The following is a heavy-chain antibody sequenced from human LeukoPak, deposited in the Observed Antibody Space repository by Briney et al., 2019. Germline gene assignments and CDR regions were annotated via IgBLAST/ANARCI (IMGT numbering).Heavy chain of an antibody. CDR2: IYPGDSDT. CDR3: ARQHGAGSYYSRAIDY. Sequence: WIRQPPGKGLEWMGIIYPGDSDTRYSPSFQGQVTISADKSTSTAYLQWSRLKASDSAMYYCARQHGAGSYYSRAIDYWGQGTLVTVSS. V-gene: IGHV5-51*01. D-gene: IGHD3-10*01. J-gene: IGHJ4*02.